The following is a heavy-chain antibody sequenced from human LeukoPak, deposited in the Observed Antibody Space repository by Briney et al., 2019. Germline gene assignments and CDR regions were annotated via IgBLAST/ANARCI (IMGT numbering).Heavy chain of an antibody. D-gene: IGHD2-2*02. Sequence: GASVKVSCKASGGTFSSYAISWVRQAPGQGLEWMGRIIPILGIANYAQKFQGRVTMTEDTSTDTAYMELSSLRSEDTAVYYCATVPIFRHCSSTSCYKAPWSLDYWGQGTLVTVSS. CDR2: IIPILGIA. J-gene: IGHJ4*02. CDR3: ATVPIFRHCSSTSCYKAPWSLDY. V-gene: IGHV1-69*04. CDR1: GGTFSSYA.